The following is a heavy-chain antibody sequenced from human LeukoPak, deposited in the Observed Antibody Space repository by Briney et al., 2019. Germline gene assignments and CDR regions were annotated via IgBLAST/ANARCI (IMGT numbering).Heavy chain of an antibody. Sequence: GASVKVSCKASGYTFTGYYMHWVRQAPGQGLEWMGWINPNSGGTNYAQKFQGRVTMTRDTSTTTAYMELSRLRSDDTAVYYCASYYDILTGYYNRDAFDIWGQGTMVTVSS. CDR3: ASYYDILTGYYNRDAFDI. V-gene: IGHV1-2*02. CDR1: GYTFTGYY. J-gene: IGHJ3*02. CDR2: INPNSGGT. D-gene: IGHD3-9*01.